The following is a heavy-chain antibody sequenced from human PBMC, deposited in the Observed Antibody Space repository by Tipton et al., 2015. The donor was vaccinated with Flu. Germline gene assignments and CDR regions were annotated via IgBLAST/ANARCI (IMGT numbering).Heavy chain of an antibody. CDR2: IYSGGST. V-gene: IGHV3-53*01. CDR1: GFTLDDYA. CDR3: SGTQGTFDI. Sequence: SLRLSCAASGFTLDDYAMHWVRQAPGKGLEWVSVIYSGGSTYYADSVKGRFTISRDNSKNTLYLQMNSLRAEDTAVYYCSGTQGTFDIWGQGTMVTVSS. J-gene: IGHJ3*02. D-gene: IGHD1-26*01.